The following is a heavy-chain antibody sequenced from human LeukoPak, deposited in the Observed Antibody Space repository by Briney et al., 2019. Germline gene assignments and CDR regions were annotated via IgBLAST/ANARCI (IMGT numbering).Heavy chain of an antibody. CDR2: ISWNSGSI. J-gene: IGHJ4*02. V-gene: IGHV3-9*01. D-gene: IGHD2-21*02. CDR3: AKQCGGDCYSNY. Sequence: GGSLRLSCAASGFTFDDYAMHWVRQAPGKGLEWVSGISWNSGSIGYADSVKGRFTISRDNAKNSLYLQMNSLRAEDTALYYCAKQCGGDCYSNYWGQGTLVTVSS. CDR1: GFTFDDYA.